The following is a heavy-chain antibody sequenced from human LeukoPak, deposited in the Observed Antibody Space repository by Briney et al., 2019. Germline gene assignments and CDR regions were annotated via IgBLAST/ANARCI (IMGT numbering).Heavy chain of an antibody. D-gene: IGHD3-3*01. V-gene: IGHV4-59*01. CDR1: GCSISSYY. Sequence: SETLSLTCTVSGCSISSYYWSWIRQPPGKGLEWMGYINYSGSTNYNPSLNSRVTISVDTSKNQFSLKLSSVTAADAAVYYCARATYYDFWSGYYTLYDAFDIWGQGTMVTVSS. CDR3: ARATYYDFWSGYYTLYDAFDI. J-gene: IGHJ3*02. CDR2: INYSGST.